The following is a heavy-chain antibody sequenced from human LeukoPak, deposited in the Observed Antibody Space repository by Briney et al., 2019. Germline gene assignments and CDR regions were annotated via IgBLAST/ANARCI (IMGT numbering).Heavy chain of an antibody. CDR2: ISYDGSNK. Sequence: HLGGSLRLSCAASGFTFSSYAMHWVRQAPGKGLEWVAVISYDGSNKYYADSVKGRFTISRDNSKNTLYLQMNSLRAEDTAVYYCARDSDSSGPNWFDPWGQGTLVTVSS. CDR1: GFTFSSYA. D-gene: IGHD3-22*01. V-gene: IGHV3-30-3*01. CDR3: ARDSDSSGPNWFDP. J-gene: IGHJ5*02.